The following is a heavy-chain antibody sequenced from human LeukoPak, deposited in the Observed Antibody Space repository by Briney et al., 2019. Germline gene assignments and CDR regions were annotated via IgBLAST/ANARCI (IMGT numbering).Heavy chain of an antibody. Sequence: SETLSLTCTVSGGSISSGSYYWSWIRQPAGKGLEWNGRIYTSGSTNYNPSLKSRVTISVDTSKNQFSLKLSSVTAADTAVYYCARGSGGDYWGQGTLVTVSS. D-gene: IGHD1-14*01. CDR2: IYTSGST. J-gene: IGHJ4*02. CDR1: GGSISSGSYY. V-gene: IGHV4-61*02. CDR3: ARGSGGDY.